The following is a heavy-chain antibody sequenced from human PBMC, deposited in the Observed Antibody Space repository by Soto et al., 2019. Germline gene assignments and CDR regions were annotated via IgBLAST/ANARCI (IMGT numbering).Heavy chain of an antibody. Sequence: QVQLVQSGAEVKKPGASVKVSCKVSGYTLTELSMHWVRQAPGKGLEWMGGFDPEDGETIYAQKFQGRVTMTEDTSTDTAYMELSSLRSEDTAAYYCATDLERRQDYYYYYGMDVWGQGTTVTVSS. CDR3: ATDLERRQDYYYYYGMDV. J-gene: IGHJ6*02. D-gene: IGHD1-1*01. V-gene: IGHV1-24*01. CDR2: FDPEDGET. CDR1: GYTLTELS.